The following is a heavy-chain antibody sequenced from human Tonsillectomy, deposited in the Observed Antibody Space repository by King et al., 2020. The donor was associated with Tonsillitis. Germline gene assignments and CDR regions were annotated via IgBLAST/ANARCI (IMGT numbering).Heavy chain of an antibody. V-gene: IGHV1-2*02. D-gene: IGHD6-13*01. CDR3: ARTLAAAGSPSPFAP. J-gene: IGHJ5*02. CDR2: INPNSGDT. Sequence: VQLVESGAEVKKPGASVKVSCKASGYTFTGYYMNWVRQAPGQGLEWMGWINPNSGDTNNAQEFQGRVTMTRNTSISTAYMELSRLRYDDTAVYYCARTLAAAGSPSPFAPWGQGPLVTVSS. CDR1: GYTFTGYY.